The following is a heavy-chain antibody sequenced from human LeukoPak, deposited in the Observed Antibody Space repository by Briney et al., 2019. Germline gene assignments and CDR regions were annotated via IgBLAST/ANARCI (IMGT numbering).Heavy chain of an antibody. V-gene: IGHV3-23*01. D-gene: IGHD3-3*01. CDR1: GFTFSSYA. J-gene: IGHJ4*02. CDR3: AKRSVISSTFDY. CDR2: ISGSGGST. Sequence: GGSLRLSCAASGFTFSSYAMSWVRQAPGKGLEWVSAISGSGGSTYYADSVKDRFTISRDNSKNTLYLQMNSLRAEDTAVYYCAKRSVISSTFDYWGQGTLVTVSS.